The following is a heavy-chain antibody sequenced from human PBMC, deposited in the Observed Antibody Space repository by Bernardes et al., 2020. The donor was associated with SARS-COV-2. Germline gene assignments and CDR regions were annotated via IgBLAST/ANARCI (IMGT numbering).Heavy chain of an antibody. D-gene: IGHD5-18*01. CDR3: ARGRDTSPS. J-gene: IGHJ5*02. Sequence: GSLRLSCAASGFTFSSFWMTWVRQAPGKGLEWVANIKQDGTEKYYMVSVKGRFTISRDNAKNSLYLQMNSLRAEDTAVYYCARGRDTSPSWGQGTLVTVSS. CDR1: GFTFSSFW. CDR2: IKQDGTEK. V-gene: IGHV3-7*01.